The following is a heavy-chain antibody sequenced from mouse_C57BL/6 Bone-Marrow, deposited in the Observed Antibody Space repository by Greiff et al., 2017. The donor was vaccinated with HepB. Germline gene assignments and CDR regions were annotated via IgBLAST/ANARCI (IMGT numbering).Heavy chain of an antibody. Sequence: EVMLVESGGDLVKPGGSLKLSCAASGFTFSSYGMSWVRQTPDKRLEWVATISSGGSYTYYPDSVKGRFTISRDNAKNTLYLQMSTLKSEDTAMYYCARQYYGFFAYWGQGTLVTVSA. J-gene: IGHJ3*01. CDR3: ARQYYGFFAY. V-gene: IGHV5-6*01. CDR1: GFTFSSYG. D-gene: IGHD1-1*02. CDR2: ISSGGSYT.